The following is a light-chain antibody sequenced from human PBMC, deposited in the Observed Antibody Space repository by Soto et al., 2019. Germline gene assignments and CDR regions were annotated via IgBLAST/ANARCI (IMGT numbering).Light chain of an antibody. CDR1: QPIDTS. Sequence: DIQMTQAPSSPSAAVGDRVTITCRASQPIDTSLNWYQQKPGNAPRLLIYAASSLQSGVPLRFSGSGSGTDFTLTISILQPEDFATYYCQQSYSSPFTFGHGTTLDIK. J-gene: IGKJ3*01. CDR3: QQSYSSPFT. CDR2: AAS. V-gene: IGKV1-39*01.